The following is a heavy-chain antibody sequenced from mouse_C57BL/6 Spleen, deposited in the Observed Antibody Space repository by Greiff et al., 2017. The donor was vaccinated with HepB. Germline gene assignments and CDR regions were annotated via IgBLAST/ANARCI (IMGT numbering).Heavy chain of an antibody. CDR3: VYSNYFYYAMDY. D-gene: IGHD2-5*01. CDR1: GYTFTSYG. CDR2: IYPRSGNT. V-gene: IGHV1-81*01. Sequence: QVQLQQSGAELARPGASVKLSCKASGYTFTSYGISWVKQRTGQGLEWIGEIYPRSGNTYYNEKFKGKATLTADKSSNTAYMELRSLTSEDSAVYFCVYSNYFYYAMDYWGQGTSVTVSS. J-gene: IGHJ4*01.